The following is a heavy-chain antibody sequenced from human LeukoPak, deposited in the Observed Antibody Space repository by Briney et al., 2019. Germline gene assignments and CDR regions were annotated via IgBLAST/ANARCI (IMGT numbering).Heavy chain of an antibody. CDR2: INPNSGGT. J-gene: IGHJ4*02. CDR1: GYTFTGYY. V-gene: IGHV1-2*02. Sequence: ASVKVSCKASGYTFTGYYMHWVRQAPGQGLEWMGWINPNSGGTNYALKFQGRVTMTTDTSTSTAYMELRSLRSDDTAVYYCATVGGWPKEHYWGQGTLVTVSS. D-gene: IGHD6-19*01. CDR3: ATVGGWPKEHY.